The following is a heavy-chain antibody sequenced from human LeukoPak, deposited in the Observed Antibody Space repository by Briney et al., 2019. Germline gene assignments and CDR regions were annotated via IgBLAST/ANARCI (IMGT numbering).Heavy chain of an antibody. D-gene: IGHD6-13*01. CDR3: GRGGKVEQLVLAR. V-gene: IGHV3-74*01. CDR2: ISSDGSST. CDR1: GFTFSSYW. Sequence: GGSLRLSCAASGFTFSSYWMHWVRQAPGKGLVWVSRISSDGSSTTYADSVKGRFTISRDNAKNTLYLQMNSLRSEDTAVYYCGRGGKVEQLVLARWGQGSLVTVSS. J-gene: IGHJ4*02.